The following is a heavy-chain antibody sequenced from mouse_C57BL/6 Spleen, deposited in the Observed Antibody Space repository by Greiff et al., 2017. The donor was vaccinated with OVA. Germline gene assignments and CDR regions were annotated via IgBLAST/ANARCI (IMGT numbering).Heavy chain of an antibody. CDR1: GFNIKDYY. CDR3: TTGTAQASFAY. Sequence: VQLQQSGAELVRPGASVKLSCTASGFNIKDYYMHWVKQRPEQGLEWIGRIDPEDGDTEYAPKFQGKATMTADPSSNTAYLQLSSLTSEDTAVYYCTTGTAQASFAYWGQGTLVTVSA. CDR2: IDPEDGDT. D-gene: IGHD3-2*02. V-gene: IGHV14-1*01. J-gene: IGHJ3*01.